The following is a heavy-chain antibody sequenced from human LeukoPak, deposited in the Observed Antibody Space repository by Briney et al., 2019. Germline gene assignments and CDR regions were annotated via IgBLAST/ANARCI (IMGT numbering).Heavy chain of an antibody. CDR1: GGSISSYY. CDR2: IYNSGST. CDR3: ARPIRGDAFDI. D-gene: IGHD3-10*01. Sequence: SETLSLTCTVSGGSISSYYWSWIRQPPGKGLEWIGYIYNSGSTNYNPSLKSRVTISVDTSKNQFSLKLSSVTAADTAVYYCARPIRGDAFDIWGQGTMVTVSS. J-gene: IGHJ3*02. V-gene: IGHV4-59*08.